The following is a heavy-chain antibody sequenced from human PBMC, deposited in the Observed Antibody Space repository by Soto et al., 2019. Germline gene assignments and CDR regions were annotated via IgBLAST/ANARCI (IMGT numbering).Heavy chain of an antibody. V-gene: IGHV3-33*01. D-gene: IGHD5-18*01. J-gene: IGHJ4*02. CDR2: IWYDGSNK. CDR1: GFTFSTDG. Sequence: QVQLVESGGGVVQPGKSLRLSCAASGFTFSTDGMHWVRQAPGKGLEWVAVIWYDGSNKYHGDSLKGRFTISRDNSKNTCYLQINTLRAEDTAVYYCGRDGALGDTAVVDSWGQGTLVTVSS. CDR3: GRDGALGDTAVVDS.